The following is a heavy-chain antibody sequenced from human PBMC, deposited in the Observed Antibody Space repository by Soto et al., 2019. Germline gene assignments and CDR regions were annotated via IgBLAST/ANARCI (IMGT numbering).Heavy chain of an antibody. CDR2: INAGNGNT. V-gene: IGHV1-3*01. CDR3: ARGGTDIVVVPADNWFDP. Sequence: AAVKVSCKASGYTFTSDGISWVRQAPGQRLEWMGWINAGNGNTKYSQKFQGRVTITRDTSASTAYMELSSLRSEDTAVYYCARGGTDIVVVPADNWFDPWGQGTLVTVSS. J-gene: IGHJ5*02. CDR1: GYTFTSDG. D-gene: IGHD2-2*01.